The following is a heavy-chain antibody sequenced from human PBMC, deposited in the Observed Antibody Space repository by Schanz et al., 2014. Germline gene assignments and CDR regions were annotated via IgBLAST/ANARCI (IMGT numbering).Heavy chain of an antibody. D-gene: IGHD4-4*01. J-gene: IGHJ3*02. CDR2: IGGSGGST. Sequence: EVQLVESGGDLVQPGGSLTLSCAASGFTFSSYLMSWVRQAPGKGLEWVSGIGGSGGSTDYADSVKGRFAISRDNSKNTVHLQMNSLRAEDTAVYFCAKDRWRATVMVDAFDIWGQGTKVTVSS. CDR3: AKDRWRATVMVDAFDI. CDR1: GFTFSSYL. V-gene: IGHV3-23*04.